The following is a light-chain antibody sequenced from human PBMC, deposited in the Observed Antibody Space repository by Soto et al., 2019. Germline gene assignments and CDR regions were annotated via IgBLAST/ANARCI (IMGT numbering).Light chain of an antibody. Sequence: EIVLTQSPGTLSLSPGERATLSCRASQTISSSYLAWYQQKPGQAPRLLIYAASSRATGIPDRFIGSGSGTDFTLTISRLEPEDFAVYYCQQYGSAPYTFGQGTKLEIK. V-gene: IGKV3-20*01. CDR1: QTISSSY. J-gene: IGKJ2*01. CDR3: QQYGSAPYT. CDR2: AAS.